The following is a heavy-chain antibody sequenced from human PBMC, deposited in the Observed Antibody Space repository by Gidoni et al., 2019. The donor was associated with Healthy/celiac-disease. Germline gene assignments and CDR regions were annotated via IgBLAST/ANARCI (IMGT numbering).Heavy chain of an antibody. J-gene: IGHJ3*02. CDR3: AKAHYYDSSGTGAFDI. V-gene: IGHV3-43*01. CDR1: GFTFDYST. Sequence: EVQLVESGGVVVQPGGSLRLSCAASGFTFDYSTMHWVRQAPGKGLEWVSLISWDGGSTYYADSVKGRFTISRDNSKNSLYLQMNSLRTEDTALYYCAKAHYYDSSGTGAFDIWGQGTMVTVSS. D-gene: IGHD3-22*01. CDR2: ISWDGGST.